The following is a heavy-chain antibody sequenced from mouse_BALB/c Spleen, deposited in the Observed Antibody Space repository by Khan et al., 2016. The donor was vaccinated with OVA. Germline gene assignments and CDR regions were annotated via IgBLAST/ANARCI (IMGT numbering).Heavy chain of an antibody. V-gene: IGHV1S137*01. CDR3: ARPAYDGYYDY. J-gene: IGHJ2*01. D-gene: IGHD2-3*01. CDR1: GYTFTDYA. CDR2: ISTYSGST. Sequence: QVQLKQSGPELVRPGVSVKISCKGSGYTFTDYAMYWVKQSHAKSLEWIGLISTYSGSTNYNQKFKGKVTMTVDKSSSAAYMELARLTSEDSDIYYWARPAYDGYYDYWGQGTTLTVSS.